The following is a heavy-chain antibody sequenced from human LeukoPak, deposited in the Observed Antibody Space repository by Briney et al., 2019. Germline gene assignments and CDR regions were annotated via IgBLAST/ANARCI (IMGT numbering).Heavy chain of an antibody. CDR1: GGSISTYY. Sequence: SETLSLTCTVSGGSISTYYWSWIRQPAGKGLEWIGRIYTSGSTNYNPSLKSRVTISVDTSKNQFSLKLSSVTAADTAVYYCARRLVTVSWFDPWGQGTLVTVSS. D-gene: IGHD6-25*01. CDR2: IYTSGST. V-gene: IGHV4-4*07. J-gene: IGHJ5*02. CDR3: ARRLVTVSWFDP.